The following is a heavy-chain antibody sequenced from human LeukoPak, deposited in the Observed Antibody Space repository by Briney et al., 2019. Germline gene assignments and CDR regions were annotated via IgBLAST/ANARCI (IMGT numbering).Heavy chain of an antibody. CDR2: ISASGGST. D-gene: IGHD2-21*01. Sequence: GGSLRLSCAASRFTFSTYAMSWVRQAPGKGLEWVSSISASGGSTYYADSVKGRFTISRDNAKNSLYLQMNSLRAEDTAVYYCARDAIPECFDYWGQGTLVTVSS. CDR1: RFTFSTYA. J-gene: IGHJ4*02. V-gene: IGHV3-23*01. CDR3: ARDAIPECFDY.